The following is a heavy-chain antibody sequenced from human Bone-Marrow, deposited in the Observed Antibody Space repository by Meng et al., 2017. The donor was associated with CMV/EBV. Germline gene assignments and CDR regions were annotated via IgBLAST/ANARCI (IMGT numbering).Heavy chain of an antibody. CDR1: GFTFDDYA. Sequence: GESLKISCAASGFTFDDYAMHWVRQAPGKGLEWVSFISSTSSYIYYADSVKGRFTVSRDNAKKSLYLQMNSLRAEDTAVYYCARDFRFLEWLYIDAFDIWGQGTMVAVSS. D-gene: IGHD3-3*01. CDR2: ISSTSSYI. J-gene: IGHJ3*02. CDR3: ARDFRFLEWLYIDAFDI. V-gene: IGHV3-21*01.